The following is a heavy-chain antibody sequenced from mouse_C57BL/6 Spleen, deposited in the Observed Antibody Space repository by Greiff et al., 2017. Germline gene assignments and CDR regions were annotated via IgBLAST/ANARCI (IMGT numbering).Heavy chain of an antibody. CDR2: IWTGGGT. CDR3: ARRDGSSYVWYFDV. D-gene: IGHD1-1*01. Sequence: VMLVESGPGLVAPSQSLSITCTVSGFSLTSYAISWVRQPPGKGLEWLGVIWTGGGTNYNSAPKSRMSISKDNSKSQVFLKMNSLQTDDTARYYCARRDGSSYVWYFDVWGTGTTVTVSS. J-gene: IGHJ1*03. V-gene: IGHV2-9-1*01. CDR1: GFSLTSYA.